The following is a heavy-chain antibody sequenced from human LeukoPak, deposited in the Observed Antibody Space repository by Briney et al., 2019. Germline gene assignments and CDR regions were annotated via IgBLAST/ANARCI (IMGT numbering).Heavy chain of an antibody. CDR3: AKDLAAVHDSSGYYSGY. D-gene: IGHD3-22*01. Sequence: GGSLRLSCAASGFTFSSYAMSWVRQAPGKGLEWVSAISGNGGTTHYADSVKDRFTISRDNSKNTLYLQMNSLRAEDTAVYYCAKDLAAVHDSSGYYSGYWGQGTLVTVSS. V-gene: IGHV3-23*01. CDR1: GFTFSSYA. CDR2: ISGNGGTT. J-gene: IGHJ4*02.